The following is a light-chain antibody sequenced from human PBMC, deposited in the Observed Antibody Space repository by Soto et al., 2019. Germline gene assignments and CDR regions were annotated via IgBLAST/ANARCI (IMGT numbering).Light chain of an antibody. Sequence: EIVMTQSPATLSVSPGERATLSCRASQSVSSNLDWYQQKPGQAPSLLIYGASTRATGIPARFSGSGSGTEFTLTISSLQSEDFAVYYCQQYNNWPSWTFGQGTKVEIK. CDR3: QQYNNWPSWT. CDR1: QSVSSN. J-gene: IGKJ1*01. V-gene: IGKV3-15*01. CDR2: GAS.